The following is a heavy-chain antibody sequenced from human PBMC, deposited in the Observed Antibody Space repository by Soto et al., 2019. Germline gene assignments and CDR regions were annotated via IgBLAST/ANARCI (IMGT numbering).Heavy chain of an antibody. Sequence: SETLSLTCSVSGGSISGYYWSWIRQPPGKGPEWIGYTYHTGSTNYNPSLKSRVTISVDTSKNQLSLKLTSVTAADTAVYYCARYQQYFQHWSQGTLVTVSS. CDR2: TYHTGST. CDR1: GGSISGYY. CDR3: ARYQQYFQH. V-gene: IGHV4-59*08. J-gene: IGHJ1*01.